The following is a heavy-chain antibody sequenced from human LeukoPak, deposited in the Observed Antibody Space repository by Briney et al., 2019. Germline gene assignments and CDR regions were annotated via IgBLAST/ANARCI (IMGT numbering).Heavy chain of an antibody. J-gene: IGHJ6*03. CDR3: ARNTYYYDSSGYGLVYYYYMDV. V-gene: IGHV3-48*01. Sequence: GGSLRLSCAAPGFTFSSYSMNWVRQAPGKGLEWVSYISSSSTIYYADSVKGRFTISRDNAKNSLYLQMNSLRAEDTAVYYCARNTYYYDSSGYGLVYYYYMDVWGKGTTVTVSS. CDR1: GFTFSSYS. CDR2: ISSSSTI. D-gene: IGHD3-22*01.